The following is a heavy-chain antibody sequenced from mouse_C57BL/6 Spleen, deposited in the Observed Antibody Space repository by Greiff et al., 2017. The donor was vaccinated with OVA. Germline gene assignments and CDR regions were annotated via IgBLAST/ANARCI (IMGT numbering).Heavy chain of an antibody. V-gene: IGHV1-82*01. Sequence: VQLQQSGPELVKPGASVKISCKASGYAFSSSWMNWVKQRPGKGLEWIGRIYPGDGDTNYNGKFKGKATLTADKSSSTAYMQLSSLTSEDSAVYFCARSGTTAYFDYWGQGTTLTVSS. J-gene: IGHJ2*01. D-gene: IGHD1-2*01. CDR3: ARSGTTAYFDY. CDR2: IYPGDGDT. CDR1: GYAFSSSW.